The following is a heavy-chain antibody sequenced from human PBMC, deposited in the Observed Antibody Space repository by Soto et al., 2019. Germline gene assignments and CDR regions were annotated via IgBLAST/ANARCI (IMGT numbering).Heavy chain of an antibody. CDR1: GFTFSTYA. D-gene: IGHD6-13*01. Sequence: DVQLVESGRGLVQPGGSLRLSCVASGFTFSTYAMHWVRQAPGKGLEYVSALTNNGGTTYYASSVKGRFTISRDNSKNTLYLQMGSLRAEDMAVYYCARAASSTWYLAYWGQGTLVTVSS. CDR2: LTNNGGTT. CDR3: ARAASSTWYLAY. V-gene: IGHV3-64*01. J-gene: IGHJ4*02.